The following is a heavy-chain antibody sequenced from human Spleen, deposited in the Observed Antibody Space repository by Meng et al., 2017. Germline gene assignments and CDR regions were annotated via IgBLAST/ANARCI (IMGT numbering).Heavy chain of an antibody. V-gene: IGHV1-18*01. Sequence: QVQPVQAGPEVKKPGASVKVSCKASDYTFTGYGVSWVRQAPGQGLAWMAWLGAPDGDTSHAPKFQGRVTVSADRPTATAYMELRSLRSDDTAVYYCARGTPGRSYSDYWGQGTLVTVSS. CDR1: DYTFTGYG. CDR3: ARGTPGRSYSDY. J-gene: IGHJ4*02. D-gene: IGHD3-10*01. CDR2: LGAPDGDT.